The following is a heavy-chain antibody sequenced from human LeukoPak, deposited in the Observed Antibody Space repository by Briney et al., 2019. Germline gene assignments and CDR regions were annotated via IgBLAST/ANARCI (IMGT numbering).Heavy chain of an antibody. CDR2: ISDTGSTL. J-gene: IGHJ4*02. CDR3: ARDGLAAQNDY. CDR1: GFSFSDYY. D-gene: IGHD6-6*01. V-gene: IGHV3-11*04. Sequence: PGGSLRLSCAASGFSFSDYYMTWIRQAPGKELEWISTISDTGSTLFHADSLKGRFTISRDNVKNSLYLQMTSLRADDTAMYYCARDGLAAQNDYWGQGILVTVSS.